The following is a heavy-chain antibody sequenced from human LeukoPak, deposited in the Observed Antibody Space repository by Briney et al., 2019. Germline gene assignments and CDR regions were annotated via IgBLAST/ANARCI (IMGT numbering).Heavy chain of an antibody. D-gene: IGHD4-11*01. V-gene: IGHV4-34*01. CDR3: ASSYTPPAYYFDY. Sequence: PSETLFLTCAVYGGSFSGYYWSWIRQPPGKGLEWIGEINHSGSTNYNPSLKSRVTISVDTSKNQFSLKLSSVTAADTAVYYCASSYTPPAYYFDYWGQGTLVTVSS. J-gene: IGHJ4*02. CDR2: INHSGST. CDR1: GGSFSGYY.